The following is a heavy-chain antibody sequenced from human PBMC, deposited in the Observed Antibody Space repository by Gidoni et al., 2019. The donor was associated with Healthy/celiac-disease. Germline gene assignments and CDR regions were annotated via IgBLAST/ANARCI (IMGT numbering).Heavy chain of an antibody. D-gene: IGHD3-16*01. CDR3: AKSRGAGFYGMDV. V-gene: IGHV3-30*18. Sequence: QVQLVESGVGVVQPGRSLRLSCAASGFTFSSYGMHWVRQAPGKGLEWVAVISYDGSNKYYADSVKGRFTISRDNSKNTLYLQMNSLRAEDTAVYYCAKSRGAGFYGMDVWGQGTTVTVSS. CDR1: GFTFSSYG. J-gene: IGHJ6*02. CDR2: ISYDGSNK.